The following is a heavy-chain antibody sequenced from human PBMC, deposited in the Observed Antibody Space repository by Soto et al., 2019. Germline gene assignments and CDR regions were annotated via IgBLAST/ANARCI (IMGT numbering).Heavy chain of an antibody. J-gene: IGHJ4*02. D-gene: IGHD3-10*01. CDR3: AKDYWHYGSDPFDD. V-gene: IGHV3-53*01. CDR1: GFTVSTYR. Sequence: GGSLRLSCAASGFTVSTYRMSWVRQAPGKGLEWVSVLYSAGSADFADSVKGRFAVSRDNSNNTLYLQMNSLRAEDTAVYYCAKDYWHYGSDPFDDWGQGTLVTVSS. CDR2: LYSAGSA.